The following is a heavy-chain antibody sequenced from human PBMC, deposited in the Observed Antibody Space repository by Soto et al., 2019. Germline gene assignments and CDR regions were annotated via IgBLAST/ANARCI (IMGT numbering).Heavy chain of an antibody. D-gene: IGHD2-15*01. V-gene: IGHV3-33*01. Sequence: GGSLRLSLAASGFTFSSYCMHSVPPAPGKGLEWVAVIWYDGSNKYYADSVKGRFTISRDNSKNTLYLQMNSLRAEDTAVYYCARDSSTAPYYYYYGMDVWGQETTVTSP. CDR3: ARDSSTAPYYYYYGMDV. CDR1: GFTFSSYC. J-gene: IGHJ6*02. CDR2: IWYDGSNK.